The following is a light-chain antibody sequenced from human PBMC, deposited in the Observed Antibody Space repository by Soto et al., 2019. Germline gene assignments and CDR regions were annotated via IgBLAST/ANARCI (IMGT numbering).Light chain of an antibody. J-gene: IGKJ1*01. CDR2: GAS. Sequence: EIVMTQSPTTLSVSPGERATLSGRARQTVSSILAWYQQEPGPAPRLLIYGASPRATGVPARFSGSGSGTEISLKISGLQSEDFAVYYSQQHHNWWTVGQGTKVDIK. CDR1: QTVSSI. CDR3: QQHHNWWT. V-gene: IGKV3-15*01.